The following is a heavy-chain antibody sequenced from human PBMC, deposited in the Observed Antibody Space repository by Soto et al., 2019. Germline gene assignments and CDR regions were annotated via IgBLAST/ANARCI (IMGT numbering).Heavy chain of an antibody. CDR2: IDPSDSYT. V-gene: IGHV5-10-1*01. CDR3: AATQIAVGTTDPFDY. Sequence: PGESLKISCKGSGYSFTSYWISWVRQMPGKGLEWMGRIDPSDSYTNYSPSFQGHVTISADKSISTAYLQWSSLKASDTAMYYCAATQIAVGTTDPFDYWGQGTLVTVSS. J-gene: IGHJ4*02. CDR1: GYSFTSYW. D-gene: IGHD6-19*01.